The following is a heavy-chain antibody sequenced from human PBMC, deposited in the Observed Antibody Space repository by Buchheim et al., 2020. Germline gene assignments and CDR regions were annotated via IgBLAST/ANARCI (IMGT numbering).Heavy chain of an antibody. CDR1: GFTFSSYW. CDR2: INGDGTST. CDR3: AKSSGIAAAGEPNNWFDP. V-gene: IGHV3-74*01. Sequence: EVQLVESGGGLVQPGGSLRLSCAASGFTFSSYWMHWVRQAPGEGLVWVSRINGDGTSTTYADSVKGRFTISRDNAKNTLYLQMNSLRAEDTAVYYCAKSSGIAAAGEPNNWFDPWGQGTL. D-gene: IGHD6-13*01. J-gene: IGHJ5*02.